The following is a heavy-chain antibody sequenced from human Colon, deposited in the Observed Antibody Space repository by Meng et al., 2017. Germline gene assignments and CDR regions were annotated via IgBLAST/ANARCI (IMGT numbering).Heavy chain of an antibody. CDR2: VSGTGAPA. D-gene: IGHD2-15*01. CDR3: TKGGAVVVQAAKSDY. V-gene: IGHV3-23*01. Sequence: EVQLLEFGGGLVQTGGSLRLSCSVSGFTFRDHAMSWVRQAPGKGLEWVSSVSGTGAPAYYADSVKGRFSISRDNSNGTLYLQMNSLRVEDTARYYCTKGGAVVVQAAKSDYWARESWSPSPQ. CDR1: GFTFRDHA. J-gene: IGHJ4*02.